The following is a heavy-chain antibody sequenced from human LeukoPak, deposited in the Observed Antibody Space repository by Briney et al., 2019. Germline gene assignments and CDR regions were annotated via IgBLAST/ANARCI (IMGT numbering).Heavy chain of an antibody. D-gene: IGHD3-22*01. V-gene: IGHV4-61*02. J-gene: IGHJ4*02. CDR1: GDSIPGGNYY. CDR3: ARGVVYYYDSSGYYFDY. CDR2: IFISGST. Sequence: TLSLTWTVSGDSIPGGNYYWSWIRQPAGKGLEWFGRIFISGSTNYNPSLKSRVTISQDTSKNQFSLKLTSVTAADTAVYYCARGVVYYYDSSGYYFDYWGQGTLVTSSS.